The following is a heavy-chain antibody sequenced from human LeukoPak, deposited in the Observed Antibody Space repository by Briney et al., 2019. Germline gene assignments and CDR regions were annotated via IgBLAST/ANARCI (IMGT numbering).Heavy chain of an antibody. Sequence: SETLSLTCTVSGGSISSYYWSWIRQPAGKGLEWIGRIYTSGSTNYNPSLKSRVTMSVDTSENQFSLKLSSVTAADTAVYYCARVAYYYDSSGPHYYFDYWGQGTLVTVSS. V-gene: IGHV4-4*07. CDR2: IYTSGST. CDR3: ARVAYYYDSSGPHYYFDY. CDR1: GGSISSYY. J-gene: IGHJ4*02. D-gene: IGHD3-22*01.